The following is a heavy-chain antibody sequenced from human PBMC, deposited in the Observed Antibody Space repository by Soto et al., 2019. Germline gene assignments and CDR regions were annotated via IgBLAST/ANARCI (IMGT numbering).Heavy chain of an antibody. D-gene: IGHD3-22*01. V-gene: IGHV4-38-2*01. CDR2: IYRGGST. CDR1: GYSISSGYY. Sequence: SETLSLTCAVSGYSISSGYYWGWPRQPPGKGLEWLGSIYRGGSTYYNPSLNSRVTLASDMNNNHVSLILNAVTAADTAVYYCARVGPWFPYYYDSSPYTFANCFDSWGQGTLVTVSS. CDR3: ARVGPWFPYYYDSSPYTFANCFDS. J-gene: IGHJ5*01.